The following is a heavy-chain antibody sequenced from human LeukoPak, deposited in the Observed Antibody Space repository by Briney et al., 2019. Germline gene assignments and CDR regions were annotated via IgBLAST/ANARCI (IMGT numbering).Heavy chain of an antibody. CDR1: GGTFSSYA. Sequence: GASVKVSCEASGGTFSSYAISWVRQAPGQGLEWMGRIIPILGIANYAQKFQGRVTITADKSTSTAYMELSSLRSEDTAVYYCARGRDHYYDSSGYYHYWGQGTLVTVSS. D-gene: IGHD3-22*01. V-gene: IGHV1-69*04. CDR3: ARGRDHYYDSSGYYHY. CDR2: IIPILGIA. J-gene: IGHJ4*02.